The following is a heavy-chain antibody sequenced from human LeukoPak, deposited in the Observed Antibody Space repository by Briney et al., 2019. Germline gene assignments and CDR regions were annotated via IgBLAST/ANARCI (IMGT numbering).Heavy chain of an antibody. Sequence: WGSLRLSCAASGFTFSSYAMSWVRQAPGKGLECVSAISGSGGSTYYADSVKGRFNISRDNSKNTLYLQMNSLRAEDTAVYYCAKDIWGNWNYLPFDYWGQGTLVTVSS. CDR1: GFTFSSYA. J-gene: IGHJ4*02. CDR3: AKDIWGNWNYLPFDY. CDR2: ISGSGGST. D-gene: IGHD1-7*01. V-gene: IGHV3-23*01.